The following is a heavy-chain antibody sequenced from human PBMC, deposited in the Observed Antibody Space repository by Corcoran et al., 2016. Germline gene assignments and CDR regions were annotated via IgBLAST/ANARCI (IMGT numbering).Heavy chain of an antibody. CDR2: IWYDGSNK. CDR1: RFIISNYG. CDR3: GRAGRRVPDDALDI. Sequence: QVHLVESGGGVVQPGRSLRLSCAASRFIISNYGIQWVRQAPGKGLEWEAVIWYDGSNKNYADSVKVRFTISRDNSKNRWYLQMNSLRVEDTAVYYCGRAGRRVPDDALDIWGQGTMVTGSS. V-gene: IGHV3-33*01. J-gene: IGHJ3*02. D-gene: IGHD2-2*01.